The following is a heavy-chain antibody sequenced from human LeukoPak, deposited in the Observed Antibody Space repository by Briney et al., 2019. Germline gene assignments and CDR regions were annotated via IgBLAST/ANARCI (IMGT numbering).Heavy chain of an antibody. J-gene: IGHJ6*02. D-gene: IGHD2-2*02. CDR2: ISSSSSYI. Sequence: GGSLRLSCAASGFTFSSYSMNWVRQAPGKGLEWVSSISSSSSYIYYADSVKGRFTISRDNAKNSLYLQMNSLRAEDTAVYYCASLDIVVVPAAIPDYHYGMDVWGQGTTVTVSS. CDR1: GFTFSSYS. V-gene: IGHV3-21*01. CDR3: ASLDIVVVPAAIPDYHYGMDV.